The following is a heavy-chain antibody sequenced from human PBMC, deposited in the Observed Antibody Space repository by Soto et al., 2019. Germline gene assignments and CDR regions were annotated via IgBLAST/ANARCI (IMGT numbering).Heavy chain of an antibody. CDR2: INPNSGGT. Sequence: GASVKVSCKASGYTFTGYYMHWVRQAPGQGLEWMGWINPNSGGTNYAQKFQGWVTMTRDTSISTAYMELSRLRSDDTAVYYCAIDSSGYYLRGFDYWGQGTLVTVSS. CDR1: GYTFTGYY. CDR3: AIDSSGYYLRGFDY. D-gene: IGHD3-22*01. J-gene: IGHJ4*02. V-gene: IGHV1-2*04.